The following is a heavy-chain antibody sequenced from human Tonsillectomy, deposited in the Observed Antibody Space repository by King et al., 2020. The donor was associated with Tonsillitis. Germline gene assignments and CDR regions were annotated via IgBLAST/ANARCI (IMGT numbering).Heavy chain of an antibody. Sequence: VQLVESGGGLVQPGGSLRLSCAASGFTFSIYAMSWVRQAPGKGLEWVSAISGSDGSTYYADSVKGRFTISRDNSKNTLYLQMNSLRADDTAVYYCANLYLDAFDIWGQGTMVTVSS. J-gene: IGHJ3*02. CDR2: ISGSDGST. D-gene: IGHD2/OR15-2a*01. V-gene: IGHV3-23*04. CDR3: ANLYLDAFDI. CDR1: GFTFSIYA.